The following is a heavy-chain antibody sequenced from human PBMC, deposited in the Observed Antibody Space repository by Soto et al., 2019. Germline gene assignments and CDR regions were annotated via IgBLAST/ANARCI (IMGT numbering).Heavy chain of an antibody. D-gene: IGHD6-6*01. CDR1: GFTLSGYA. CDR3: ARRARPDFYYMDV. CDR2: ISTNGVGT. Sequence: EVQLVESGGGLAQPEGSLRLSCAASGFTLSGYAMDWFRQAPGKGLEYVSGISTNGVGTYYANSVQGRFTISRDNSKNTVYLQMGSLRPEDMAVYYCARRARPDFYYMDVWGKGTTVTVSS. V-gene: IGHV3-64*01. J-gene: IGHJ6*03.